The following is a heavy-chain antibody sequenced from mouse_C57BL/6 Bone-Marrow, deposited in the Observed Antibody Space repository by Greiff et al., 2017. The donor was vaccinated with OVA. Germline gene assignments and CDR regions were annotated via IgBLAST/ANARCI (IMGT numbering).Heavy chain of an antibody. CDR1: GFTFSDYG. CDR2: ISSGSSTI. Sequence: EVKLVESGGGLVKPGGSLKLSCAASGFTFSDYGMHWVLQAPEKGLEWVAYISSGSSTIYYADTVKGRFTISRDNAKNTLFLQMTSLRSEDTAMYYCARNLRAYWGQGTLVTVSA. J-gene: IGHJ3*01. V-gene: IGHV5-17*01. CDR3: ARNLRAY.